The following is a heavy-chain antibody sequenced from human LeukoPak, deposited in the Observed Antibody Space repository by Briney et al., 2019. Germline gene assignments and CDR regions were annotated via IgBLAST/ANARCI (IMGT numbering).Heavy chain of an antibody. D-gene: IGHD3-22*01. CDR1: GGSFSGYY. V-gene: IGHV4-34*01. Sequence: SETLSLTCAVYGGSFSGYYWIWIRQPPGKGLEWIGEINHSGSTNYNPSLKSRVTVSVDTSKNQFSLNLSSVAAADTAVYYCARDGYYYDSSGYQNYFDYWGQGTLVTVSS. J-gene: IGHJ4*02. CDR2: INHSGST. CDR3: ARDGYYYDSSGYQNYFDY.